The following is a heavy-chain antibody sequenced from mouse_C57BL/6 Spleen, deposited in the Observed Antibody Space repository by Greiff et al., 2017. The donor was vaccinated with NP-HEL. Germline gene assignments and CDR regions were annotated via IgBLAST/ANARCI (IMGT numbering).Heavy chain of an antibody. V-gene: IGHV3-6*01. CDR2: ISYDGSN. J-gene: IGHJ1*03. Sequence: EVKLVESGPGLVKPSQSLSLTCSVTGYSITSGYYWNWIRQFPGNKLEWMGSISYDGSNNYNPSLKNRISITRDTSKNQFFLKLNSVTTEDTATYYCARGGPYFDAWGTGTTVTVSS. CDR3: ARGGPYFDA. CDR1: GYSITSGYY.